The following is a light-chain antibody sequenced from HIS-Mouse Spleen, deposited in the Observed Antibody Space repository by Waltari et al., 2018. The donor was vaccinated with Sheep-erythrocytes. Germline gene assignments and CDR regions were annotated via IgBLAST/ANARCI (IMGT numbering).Light chain of an antibody. V-gene: IGLV2-23*03. CDR1: SSDVGSYNL. CDR2: EGS. Sequence: QSALTQPASVSGSPGQSITISCTGTSSDVGSYNLVSWYQQHPGKAPKLMSYEGSKRSSGVSNRFSGSKSGNTASLTISGLQAEDEADYYCCSYAGSSTFDWVFGGGTKLTVL. CDR3: CSYAGSSTFDWV. J-gene: IGLJ3*02.